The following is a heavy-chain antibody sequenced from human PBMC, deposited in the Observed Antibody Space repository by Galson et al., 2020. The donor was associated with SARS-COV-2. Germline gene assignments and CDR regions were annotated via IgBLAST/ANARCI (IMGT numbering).Heavy chain of an antibody. J-gene: IGHJ4*02. D-gene: IGHD4-17*01. CDR2: INATGRT. CDR1: GGSFRSYF. Sequence: SETLSLTCAIYGGSFRSYFWSWIRQPPGKGPEWIGEINATGRTNYNPSLASRLSLSVDMSKNQFSLHLKSVTAADTVVYYCARDNNDDGDYFDYWGQGNLVTVS. V-gene: IGHV4-34*01. CDR3: ARDNNDDGDYFDY.